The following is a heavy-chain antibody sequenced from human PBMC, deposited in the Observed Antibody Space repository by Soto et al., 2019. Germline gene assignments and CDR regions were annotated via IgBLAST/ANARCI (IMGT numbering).Heavy chain of an antibody. CDR1: GGTFSSYA. Sequence: ASVKVSCKASGGTFSSYAVSWVRQAPGQGLEWMGGIIPIFGTANYAQKFQGRVTITADESTSTAYMELSSLRSEDTAVYYCATQYSSSFGYFDYWGQGTLVTVSS. V-gene: IGHV1-69*13. CDR2: IIPIFGTA. J-gene: IGHJ4*02. CDR3: ATQYSSSFGYFDY. D-gene: IGHD6-6*01.